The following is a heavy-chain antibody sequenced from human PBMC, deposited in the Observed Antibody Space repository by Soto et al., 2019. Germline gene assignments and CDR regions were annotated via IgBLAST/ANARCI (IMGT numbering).Heavy chain of an antibody. D-gene: IGHD6-19*01. Sequence: QVQLVQSGAEVKKPGSSVNVSCKAYGGTFSSYAISWVRQAPGQGLEWMGGIIPIFGTANYAQKFQGRVTITADESTSTAYLELSSLRSEDTAVYYCARDGRLDGYLDYWGQGTLVTVSS. V-gene: IGHV1-69*12. CDR3: ARDGRLDGYLDY. CDR1: GGTFSSYA. CDR2: IIPIFGTA. J-gene: IGHJ4*02.